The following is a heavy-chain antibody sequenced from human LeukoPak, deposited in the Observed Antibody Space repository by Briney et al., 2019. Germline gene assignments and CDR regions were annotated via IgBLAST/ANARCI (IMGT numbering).Heavy chain of an antibody. V-gene: IGHV4-59*01. J-gene: IGHJ4*02. CDR1: GGSISSYH. D-gene: IGHD5-18*01. CDR3: ARDDGTAIDY. Sequence: SETLSLTCTVSGGSISSYHWSWIRQPPGKGLEWIGYIYYSGSTNYNPSLKSRVTISVDTSKNQFSLKLSSVTAADTAVYYCARDDGTAIDYWGQGTLVTVSS. CDR2: IYYSGST.